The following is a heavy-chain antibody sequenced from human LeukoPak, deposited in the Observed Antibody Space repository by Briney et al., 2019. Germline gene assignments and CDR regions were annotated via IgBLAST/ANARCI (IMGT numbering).Heavy chain of an antibody. CDR3: AKDRRKGYSYGWIDY. CDR2: ISWNSGSI. J-gene: IGHJ4*02. D-gene: IGHD5-18*01. Sequence: GGSLRLSCAASGFTFDDYAMHWVRQAPGKGLEWVSGISWNSGSIGYADSVKGRFTISRDNAKNSLYLQMNSLRAGDMALYYCAKDRRKGYSYGWIDYWGQGTLVTVSS. CDR1: GFTFDDYA. V-gene: IGHV3-9*03.